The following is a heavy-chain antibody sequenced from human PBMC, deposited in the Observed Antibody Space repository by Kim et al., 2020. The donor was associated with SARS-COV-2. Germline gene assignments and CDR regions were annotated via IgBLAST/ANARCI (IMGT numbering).Heavy chain of an antibody. D-gene: IGHD3-3*01. J-gene: IGHJ1*01. CDR3: ARVSIFGDAAEYFQH. CDR2: IYYSGST. CDR1: GGSISSGDYY. Sequence: SETLSLTCTVSGGSISSGDYYWSWIRQPPGKGLEWIGYIYYSGSTYYNPSLKSRVTISVDTSKNQFSLKLSSVTAADTAVYYCARVSIFGDAAEYFQHWGQGTLVTVSS. V-gene: IGHV4-30-4*01.